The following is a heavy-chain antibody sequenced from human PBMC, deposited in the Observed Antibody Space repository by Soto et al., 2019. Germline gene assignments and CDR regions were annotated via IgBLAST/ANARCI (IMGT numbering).Heavy chain of an antibody. J-gene: IGHJ4*02. Sequence: SETLSLTCLVSGGSISKINSYWGWIRQPPGKGLEWIGSISYSGNTFYNPSLKSRVTISVDPSKNQFSLNLNSVTAADTAIYYCAADGAASACFFYWGQGTLVTVSS. CDR1: GGSISKINSY. D-gene: IGHD2-21*02. V-gene: IGHV4-39*01. CDR3: AADGAASACFFY. CDR2: ISYSGNT.